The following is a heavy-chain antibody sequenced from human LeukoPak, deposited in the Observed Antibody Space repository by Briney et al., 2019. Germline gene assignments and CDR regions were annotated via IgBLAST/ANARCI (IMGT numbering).Heavy chain of an antibody. Sequence: SETLSLTCTVSGGSISSYYWSWIRHPPGRGLEWIGYIYYSGSTNYNPSLHSRVSISVDTSENQFSLKLSSGTAADTAVYYCARAPPFPPYGMDVWGKGTTVTVSS. CDR2: IYYSGST. CDR3: ARAPPFPPYGMDV. D-gene: IGHD2/OR15-2a*01. V-gene: IGHV4-59*12. J-gene: IGHJ6*04. CDR1: GGSISSYY.